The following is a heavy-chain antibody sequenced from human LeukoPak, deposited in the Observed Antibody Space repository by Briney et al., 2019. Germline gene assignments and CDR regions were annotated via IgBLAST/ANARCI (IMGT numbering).Heavy chain of an antibody. CDR1: GYSISSSYY. CDR2: IYHSGST. CDR3: ARRVGVALDY. J-gene: IGHJ4*02. Sequence: SETLSLTCTVSGYSISSSYYWGWIRQPPGKGLEWIGSIYHSGSTYYNPSLKSRVTISVDTSKNQFSLKLSSVTAADTAVYYCARRVGVALDYWGQGTLVTVSS. D-gene: IGHD2-21*01. V-gene: IGHV4-38-2*02.